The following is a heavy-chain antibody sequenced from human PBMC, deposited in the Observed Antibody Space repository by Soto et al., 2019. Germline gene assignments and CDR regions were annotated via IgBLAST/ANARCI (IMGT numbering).Heavy chain of an antibody. D-gene: IGHD2-8*01. Sequence: SETLSLTCTVSGGSISSSSYYWGWIRQPPGKGLEWIGSIYYSGSTYYNPSLKSRVTISVDTSKNQFSLKLSSVTAADTAVYYCARGIVLMVYAFPTWFDPWGQGTLVTVSS. CDR3: ARGIVLMVYAFPTWFDP. CDR2: IYYSGST. J-gene: IGHJ5*02. V-gene: IGHV4-39*01. CDR1: GGSISSSSYY.